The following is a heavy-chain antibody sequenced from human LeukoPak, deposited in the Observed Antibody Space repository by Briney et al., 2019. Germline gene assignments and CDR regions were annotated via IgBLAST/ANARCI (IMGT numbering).Heavy chain of an antibody. D-gene: IGHD5-18*01. CDR2: ISYDGSNK. V-gene: IGHV3-30*04. J-gene: IGHJ5*02. CDR3: AGYSYGYGVSRWFDP. CDR1: GFTFSSYA. Sequence: GGSLRLSCAASGFTFSSYAMHWVRQAPGKGLEWVAVISYDGSNKYYADSVKGRFTISRDNSKNTLYLQMNSLRAEDTAVYYCAGYSYGYGVSRWFDPWGQGTLVTVSS.